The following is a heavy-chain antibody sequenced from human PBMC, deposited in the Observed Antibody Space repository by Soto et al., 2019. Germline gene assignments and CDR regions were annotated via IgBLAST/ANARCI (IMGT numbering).Heavy chain of an antibody. V-gene: IGHV5-51*01. CDR2: INPYDSDT. D-gene: IGHD3-10*01. Sequence: PGESLKISCKGFGYRFTSYWIGWVRQXPGKGLEWMGIINPYDSDTRYSPSFQGQVTISADKSISTVYLQWSSLKASDTAMYFCKRQMIQPQRSYNMDVWGQGTTVTVS. CDR1: GYRFTSYW. CDR3: KRQMIQPQRSYNMDV. J-gene: IGHJ6*02.